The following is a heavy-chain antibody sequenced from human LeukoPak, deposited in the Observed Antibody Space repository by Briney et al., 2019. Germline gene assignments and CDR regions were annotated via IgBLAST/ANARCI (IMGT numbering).Heavy chain of an antibody. J-gene: IGHJ4*02. CDR1: GYTFTSYD. V-gene: IGHV1-8*01. D-gene: IGHD3-10*01. CDR3: ARVRDDYYGSGSYWFDY. CDR2: MNPNSGNT. Sequence: ASVKVSCKASGYTFTSYDINWVRQATGQGLEWMGWMNPNSGNTGYAQKFQGRVTMTRNTSISTAYMELRSLRSDDTAVYYCARVRDDYYGSGSYWFDYWGQGTLVTVSS.